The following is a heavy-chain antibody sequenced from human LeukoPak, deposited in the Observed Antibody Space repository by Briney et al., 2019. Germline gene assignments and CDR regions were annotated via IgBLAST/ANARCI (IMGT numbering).Heavy chain of an antibody. V-gene: IGHV3-30*04. CDR1: GFTFSSYA. CDR2: ISYDGSNK. J-gene: IGHJ4*02. Sequence: PGGSLRLSCAASGFTFSSYAMHWVRQAPGKGLEWVAVISYDGSNKYYADSVKGRFTISRDNSKNTLYLQMNSLRAEDTAVYYCARGPTHFKYYFDYWGQGTLVTVSS. D-gene: IGHD3-3*02. CDR3: ARGPTHFKYYFDY.